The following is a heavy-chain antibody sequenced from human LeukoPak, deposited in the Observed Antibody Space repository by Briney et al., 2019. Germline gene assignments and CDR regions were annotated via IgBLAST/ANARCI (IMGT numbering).Heavy chain of an antibody. CDR1: GFTSSNYG. D-gene: IGHD1-26*01. CDR2: ISGSGGRT. Sequence: PGGSLRLSCAVSGFTSSNYGMSWVRQAPGKGLEWVSTISGSGGRTYYADSVKGRFTISRDNSKNTLYLQMNSLRAEDTAVYYCAKDDSGSYYPYYYYMDVWGKGTTVTISS. J-gene: IGHJ6*03. V-gene: IGHV3-23*01. CDR3: AKDDSGSYYPYYYYMDV.